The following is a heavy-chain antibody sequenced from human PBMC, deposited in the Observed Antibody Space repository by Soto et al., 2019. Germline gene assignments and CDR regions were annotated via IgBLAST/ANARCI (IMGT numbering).Heavy chain of an antibody. V-gene: IGHV1-3*01. D-gene: IGHD1-26*01. CDR2: INAGNGDT. CDR1: GYTFSSFA. Sequence: QVQLVQSGAEVKKPGASVKVSCKASGYTFSSFAIHWVRQAPGQRLEWMGWINAGNGDTKYSQKFQGTVTIARDTAASTAYMELGSLTFEDTAVYYCARKVGASAYWGQGTLVTVSS. J-gene: IGHJ4*02. CDR3: ARKVGASAY.